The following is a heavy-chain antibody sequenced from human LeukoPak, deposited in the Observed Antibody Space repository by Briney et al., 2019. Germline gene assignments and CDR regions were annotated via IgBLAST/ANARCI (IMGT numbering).Heavy chain of an antibody. D-gene: IGHD5-12*01. V-gene: IGHV3-30*03. CDR1: GFTFSNYG. CDR2: ISYDGSNK. CDR3: ARAKWLRLLLLLDY. Sequence: GRSLRLSCAASGFTFSNYGMHWVRQAPGKGLEWVAVISYDGSNKLYADSVKGRFTISRDNSENTLFLQMNSLRPEDTAVYYCARAKWLRLLLLLDYWGQGTLVTVSS. J-gene: IGHJ4*02.